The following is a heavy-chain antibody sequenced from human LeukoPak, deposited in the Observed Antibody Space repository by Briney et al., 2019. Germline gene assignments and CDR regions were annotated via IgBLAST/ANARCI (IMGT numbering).Heavy chain of an antibody. CDR3: ARPLSSAWYFDY. CDR2: IYYSGST. Sequence: SETLSLTCTVSGGSIIGYYWSWIRQPPGMGLEWIGYIYYSGSTNYNPSLQSRVTISVDTSKNQFSLKLSSVTAADTAVYYCARPLSSAWYFDYWGQGTLVTVSS. J-gene: IGHJ4*02. D-gene: IGHD6-19*01. V-gene: IGHV4-59*01. CDR1: GGSIIGYY.